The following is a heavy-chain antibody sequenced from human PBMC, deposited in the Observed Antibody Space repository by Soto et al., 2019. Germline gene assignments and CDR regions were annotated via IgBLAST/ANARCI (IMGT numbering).Heavy chain of an antibody. CDR1: GFTFSSYG. Sequence: QVQLVESGGGVVQPGRSLRLSCAASGFTFSSYGMHWVRQAPGKGLEWVAVIWYDGSNKYYADSVKGRFTISRDNSKNTLYLQMNSLRAEDTAVYYCARGWLTGYYVFDYWGQGTLVTVSS. V-gene: IGHV3-33*01. J-gene: IGHJ4*02. CDR2: IWYDGSNK. CDR3: ARGWLTGYYVFDY. D-gene: IGHD3-9*01.